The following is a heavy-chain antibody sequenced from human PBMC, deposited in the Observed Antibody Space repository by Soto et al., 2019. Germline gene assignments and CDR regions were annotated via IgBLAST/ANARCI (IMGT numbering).Heavy chain of an antibody. CDR1: GFTFSSYA. V-gene: IGHV3-30-3*01. J-gene: IGHJ4*02. D-gene: IGHD5-12*01. CDR3: ARDLVRDGYNYFDY. Sequence: GGSLRLSCAASGFTFSSYAMHWVRQAPGKGLEWVAVISYDGSNKYYADSVKGRFTISRDNSKNTLYLQMNSLRAEDTAVYYCARDLVRDGYNYFDYWRQGTLVTVSS. CDR2: ISYDGSNK.